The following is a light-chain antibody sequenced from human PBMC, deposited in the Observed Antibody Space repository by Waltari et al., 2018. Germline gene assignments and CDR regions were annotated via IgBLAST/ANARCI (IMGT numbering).Light chain of an antibody. CDR2: GNS. CDR3: QSYDSSLSGSV. CDR1: SSHIGAGYD. J-gene: IGLJ2*01. V-gene: IGLV1-40*01. Sequence: QSGLTQPPSVSVAPGQRVTISCTGSSSHIGAGYDVHWYQLLPGTAPKLLIYGNSNRPSGVPDRFSGSKSGTSASLAITGLQAEDEAGYYCQSYDSSLSGSVFGGGTKLTVL.